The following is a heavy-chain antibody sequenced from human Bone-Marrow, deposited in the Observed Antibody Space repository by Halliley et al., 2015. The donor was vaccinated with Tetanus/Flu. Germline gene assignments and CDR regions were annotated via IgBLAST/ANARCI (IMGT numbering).Heavy chain of an antibody. Sequence: HYADSVEGRVTISRDNSKNMVFLQMNSLRAEDTAVYYCVKDFSPAVPTAAHGDYWGQGTLVTVSP. J-gene: IGHJ4*02. V-gene: IGHV3-23*01. D-gene: IGHD2-21*02. CDR3: VKDFSPAVPTAAHGDY.